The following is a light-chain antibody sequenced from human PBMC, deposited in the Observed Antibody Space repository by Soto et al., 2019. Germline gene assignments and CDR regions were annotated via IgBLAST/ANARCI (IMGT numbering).Light chain of an antibody. V-gene: IGKV3-11*01. J-gene: IGKJ4*01. CDR3: QQRSNWRWLT. CDR2: DAS. Sequence: EIVLTQSPATLSLSPGERATLSCRASQSVSSYLAWYQQKAGQAPRLLIYDASNRATGIPARFSGSVSGTDFTLTISSLEPDDFAVYYCQQRSNWRWLTFGGGTKVEIK. CDR1: QSVSSY.